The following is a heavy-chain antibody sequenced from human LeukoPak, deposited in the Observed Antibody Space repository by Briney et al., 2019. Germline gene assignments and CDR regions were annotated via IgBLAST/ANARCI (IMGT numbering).Heavy chain of an antibody. V-gene: IGHV3-23*01. D-gene: IGHD2-2*01. Sequence: GGSLRLSCAASGFTFSSYAMSWVRQAPGKGLEWVSAISGSGGSTYYADSVKGRFTISRDNSKSTLYLQMNSLRAEDTAVYYCAKDLVVVPAAPLDYWGQGTLVTVSS. J-gene: IGHJ4*02. CDR3: AKDLVVVPAAPLDY. CDR1: GFTFSSYA. CDR2: ISGSGGST.